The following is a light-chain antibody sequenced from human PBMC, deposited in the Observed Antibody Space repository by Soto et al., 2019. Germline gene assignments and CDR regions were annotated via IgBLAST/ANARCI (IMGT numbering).Light chain of an antibody. CDR2: MGS. CDR3: MQALQTPYT. J-gene: IGKJ2*01. CDR1: QSLLHISGYNY. V-gene: IGKV2-28*01. Sequence: EIVMTQSPLSLPVTPGEPASISCRSSQSLLHISGYNYLEWYLQKPGQSPQFLIYMGSSRASGVPARFRGSGSGTDFTLKISRVEAEDVGVYYCMQALQTPYTFGQGTKLEI.